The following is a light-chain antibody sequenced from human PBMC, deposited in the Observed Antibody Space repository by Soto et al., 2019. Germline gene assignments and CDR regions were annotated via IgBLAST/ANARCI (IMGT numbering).Light chain of an antibody. Sequence: QSVLTQPPSVSGAPGQRVTISCTGSSSNIGAGYDVHWYQQVPGTAPKLLIYANKNRPAGVPDRFSASKSGTSASLAITGLQAEDEAEYYCQSYDTSPSGYVFGTGTKVTVL. CDR2: ANK. CDR1: SSNIGAGYD. J-gene: IGLJ1*01. V-gene: IGLV1-40*01. CDR3: QSYDTSPSGYV.